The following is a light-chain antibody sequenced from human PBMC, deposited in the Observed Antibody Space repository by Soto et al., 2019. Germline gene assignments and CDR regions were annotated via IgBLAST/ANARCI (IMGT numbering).Light chain of an antibody. CDR3: QTWGTGFRV. Sequence: QSVLTQSPSASASLGASVKLTCTLSSRHSSYAIAWHQQQPERGPRYLMKLNSDGSHTKGDGIPDRFSGSNSGAERYLTISSLQSEDEADYYCQTWGTGFRVFGGGTKLTVL. CDR2: LNSDGSH. V-gene: IGLV4-69*01. J-gene: IGLJ3*02. CDR1: SRHSSYA.